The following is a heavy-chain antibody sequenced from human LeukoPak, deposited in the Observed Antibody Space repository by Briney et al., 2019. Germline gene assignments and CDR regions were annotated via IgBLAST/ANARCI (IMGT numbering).Heavy chain of an antibody. V-gene: IGHV1-69*05. CDR3: ASHLYRRARGDYYYYMDV. D-gene: IGHD3-10*01. CDR2: IIPIFGTA. Sequence: SVKVSCKASGGTFSRYAISWVREAPGQGLEWMGSIIPIFGTANYAQKFQGRVTITTDESTSTAYMELSGLRSEDTAVYYCASHLYRRARGDYYYYMDVWGKGTTVTVSS. CDR1: GGTFSRYA. J-gene: IGHJ6*03.